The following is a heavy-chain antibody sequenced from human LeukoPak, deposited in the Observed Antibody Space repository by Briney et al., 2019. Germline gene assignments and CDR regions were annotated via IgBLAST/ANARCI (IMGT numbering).Heavy chain of an antibody. V-gene: IGHV3-48*01. CDR3: ARDSSSWYPSRY. D-gene: IGHD6-13*01. CDR2: ISSSSSTI. Sequence: GGSLRLSCAASGFTFSNAWMSWVRQTPGKGLEWVSYISSSSSTIYYADSVKGRFTISRDNAKNSLYLQMNSLRAEDTAVYYCARDSSSWYPSRYWGQGTLVTVFS. CDR1: GFTFSNAW. J-gene: IGHJ4*02.